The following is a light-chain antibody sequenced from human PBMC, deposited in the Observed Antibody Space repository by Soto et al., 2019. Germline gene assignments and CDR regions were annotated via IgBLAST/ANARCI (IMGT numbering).Light chain of an antibody. CDR3: QQSNNWPYT. J-gene: IGKJ2*01. Sequence: EIVMTQSPATLSVSPGERATLSCRARQSVSDNLAGYQQKPGQAPRLLIYGASTRATGIPARFSGSGSGTEFTLTISSLQSEDFAVYDCQQSNNWPYTFGQGTKVDIK. V-gene: IGKV3-15*01. CDR2: GAS. CDR1: QSVSDN.